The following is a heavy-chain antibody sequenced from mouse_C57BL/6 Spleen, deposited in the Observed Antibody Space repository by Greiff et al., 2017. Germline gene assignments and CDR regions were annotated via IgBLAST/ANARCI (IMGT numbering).Heavy chain of an antibody. Sequence: QVQLQQPGAELVKPGASVKLSCKASGYTFTSYWMHWVKQRPGQGLEWIGMIHPNSGSTNYNEKFKSKATLTVDKSSSTAYMQLSSLTSEDSAVYYCARERDSSGYGGYWGQGTTLTVSS. V-gene: IGHV1-64*01. D-gene: IGHD3-2*02. J-gene: IGHJ2*01. CDR2: IHPNSGST. CDR1: GYTFTSYW. CDR3: ARERDSSGYGGY.